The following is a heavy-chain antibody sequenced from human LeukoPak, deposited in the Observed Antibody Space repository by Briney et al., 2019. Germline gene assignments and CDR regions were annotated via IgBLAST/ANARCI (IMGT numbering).Heavy chain of an antibody. CDR1: GYTFTSYY. J-gene: IGHJ6*03. Sequence: ASVKVSCKASGYTFTSYYMHWLRQAPGQGLEWMGIINPSGGSTSYAQKFQGRVTMTRDMSTSTVYMELSSLRSEETAVYYCAREGATVTTREGALSSYYYYYMDVWGKGTTVTVSS. CDR2: INPSGGST. V-gene: IGHV1-46*01. D-gene: IGHD4-17*01. CDR3: AREGATVTTREGALSSYYYYYMDV.